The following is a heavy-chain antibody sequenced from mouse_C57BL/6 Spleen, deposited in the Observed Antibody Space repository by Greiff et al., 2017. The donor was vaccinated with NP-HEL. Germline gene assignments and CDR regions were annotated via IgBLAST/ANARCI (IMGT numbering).Heavy chain of an antibody. Sequence: VQLQQSGPGLVKPSQSLSLPCSVTGYSITSGYYWNWIRQFPGNKLEWMGYISYDGSNNYNPSLKNRISITRDTSKNQFFLKLNSVTTEDTATYYWARDTSLFITTVVEPFYWYFDVWGTGTTVTVSS. CDR3: ARDTSLFITTVVEPFYWYFDV. V-gene: IGHV3-6*01. J-gene: IGHJ1*03. CDR1: GYSITSGYY. CDR2: ISYDGSN. D-gene: IGHD1-1*01.